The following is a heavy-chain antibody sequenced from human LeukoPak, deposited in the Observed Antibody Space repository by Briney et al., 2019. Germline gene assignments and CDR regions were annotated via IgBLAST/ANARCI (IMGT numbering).Heavy chain of an antibody. D-gene: IGHD3-22*01. J-gene: IGHJ4*02. CDR2: IYHSGST. CDR1: GYSISSGYY. V-gene: IGHV4-38-2*02. CDR3: AREQGGIYYYDSSGYGGYFDY. Sequence: PSETLSLTCTVSGYSISSGYYWGWIRQPPGKGLEWIGSIYHSGSTYYNPSLKSRVTISVDTSKNQFSLKLSSVTAADTAVYYCAREQGGIYYYDSSGYGGYFDYWGQGTLVTVSS.